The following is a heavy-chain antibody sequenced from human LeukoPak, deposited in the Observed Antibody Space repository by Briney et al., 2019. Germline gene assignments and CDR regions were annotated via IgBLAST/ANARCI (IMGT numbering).Heavy chain of an antibody. CDR2: ITGNGVYT. D-gene: IGHD2-21*02. V-gene: IGHV3-23*01. Sequence: PGGSLRLSCAVSGLPFGSYGMTWVRQAPGKGLEWVSGITGNGVYTYYADSVKGRFTISRDNSRSTLSLQMNSLRVEDTGAYYCAKSYCGGDCGWGPGTLVTVSS. CDR1: GLPFGSYG. J-gene: IGHJ4*02. CDR3: AKSYCGGDCG.